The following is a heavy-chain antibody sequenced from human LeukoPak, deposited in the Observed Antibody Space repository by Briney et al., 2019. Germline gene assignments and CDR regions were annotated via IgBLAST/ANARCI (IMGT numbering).Heavy chain of an antibody. Sequence: GGSLRLSCVGSGFIFRNDWMHWVRQAPGKGLVWVSRLYSEGGRTYYADSVKGRFTISRDNAENTLFLQMNSLTVEDTAVYYCSRGLGQPVDSWGQGTLVTVSS. CDR1: GFIFRNDW. D-gene: IGHD6-6*01. CDR2: LYSEGGRT. J-gene: IGHJ4*02. V-gene: IGHV3-74*01. CDR3: SRGLGQPVDS.